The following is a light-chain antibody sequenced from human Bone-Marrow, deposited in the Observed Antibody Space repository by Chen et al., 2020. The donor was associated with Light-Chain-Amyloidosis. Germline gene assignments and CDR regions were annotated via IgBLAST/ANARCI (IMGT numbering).Light chain of an antibody. CDR3: QVWDRSSDRPV. J-gene: IGLJ3*02. CDR2: DAS. V-gene: IGLV3-21*02. CDR1: NIGSTS. Sequence: SYVLTQPSSVSVAPGQTATIACGGNNIGSTSVHWYQQTPGQAPLLVVYDASDRPSGIPARLSSSNSGNTATLPISRVEAGDEADYSCQVWDRSSDRPVFGGGTKLTVL.